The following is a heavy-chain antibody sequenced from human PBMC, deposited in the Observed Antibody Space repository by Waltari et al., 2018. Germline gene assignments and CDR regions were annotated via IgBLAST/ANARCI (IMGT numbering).Heavy chain of an antibody. CDR1: GGSISSYY. CDR2: IYYSGST. Sequence: QVQLQESGPGLVKPSETLSLTCTVSGGSISSYYWSWIRQPPGKGLEWIGYIYYSGSTNYNPSLKSRVTISVDTSKNQFSLKLSSVTAADTAVYYCARPSPEYDGYFDLWGRGTLVTVSS. J-gene: IGHJ2*01. D-gene: IGHD3-16*01. CDR3: ARPSPEYDGYFDL. V-gene: IGHV4-59*01.